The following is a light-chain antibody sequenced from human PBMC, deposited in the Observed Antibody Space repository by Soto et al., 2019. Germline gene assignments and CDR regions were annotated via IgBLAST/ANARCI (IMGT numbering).Light chain of an antibody. Sequence: EIVMTQSPATLSVSPGERATLSCRASQSVSSNLAWYQQKPGQAPRLLIYGASTRATGIPARFSGSGSGTEFTITISSLQSEDFAVYYCQQYNNWPQTFGQGTNVEIK. V-gene: IGKV3-15*01. CDR2: GAS. J-gene: IGKJ1*01. CDR1: QSVSSN. CDR3: QQYNNWPQT.